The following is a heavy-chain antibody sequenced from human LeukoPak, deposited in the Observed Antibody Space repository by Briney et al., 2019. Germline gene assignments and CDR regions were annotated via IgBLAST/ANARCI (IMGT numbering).Heavy chain of an antibody. CDR3: ASSSPSLGNDAFDI. CDR2: INPNSGGT. J-gene: IGHJ3*02. Sequence: ASVNVSLTASGYTFTGYYMHWVRQAPGQGLEGVGWINPNSGGTNYTQKFQGRVTMTRDASISTAYMELSRLRSDDTAVYYCASSSPSLGNDAFDIWGQGTMVTVSS. CDR1: GYTFTGYY. V-gene: IGHV1-2*02. D-gene: IGHD6-13*01.